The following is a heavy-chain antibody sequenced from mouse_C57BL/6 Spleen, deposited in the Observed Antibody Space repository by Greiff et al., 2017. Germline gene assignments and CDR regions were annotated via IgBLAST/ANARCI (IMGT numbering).Heavy chain of an antibody. CDR2: IYPRSGNT. J-gene: IGHJ2*01. V-gene: IGHV1-81*01. Sequence: VQLQQSGAELARPWASVKLSCKASGYTFPSYGISWVKQRTGQGLEWIGEIYPRSGNTYYNEKFKGKATLTADKSSSTAYMELRSLTSEDSAVYFCARVYYYGSNFDDWGQGTTLTVSS. D-gene: IGHD1-1*01. CDR1: GYTFPSYG. CDR3: ARVYYYGSNFDD.